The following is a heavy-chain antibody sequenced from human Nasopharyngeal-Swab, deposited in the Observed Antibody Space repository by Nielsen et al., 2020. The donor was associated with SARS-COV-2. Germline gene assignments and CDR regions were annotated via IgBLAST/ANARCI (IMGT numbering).Heavy chain of an antibody. CDR3: TSRSGREDY. V-gene: IGHV3-73*01. J-gene: IGHJ4*02. CDR2: IRSKANSYAT. D-gene: IGHD2-15*01. Sequence: VRQAPGKGLEWVGRIRSKANSYATAYAASVKGRFTISRDDSKNTAYLQMNSLKTEGTAVYYCTSRSGREDYWGQGTLVTVIL.